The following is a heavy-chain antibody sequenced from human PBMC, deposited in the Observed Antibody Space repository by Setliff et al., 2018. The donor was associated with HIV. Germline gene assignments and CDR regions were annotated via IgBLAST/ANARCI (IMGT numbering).Heavy chain of an antibody. CDR3: ASSITVAGGRSFYYYAMDV. Sequence: PGESLKISCKGSGNSFTRHWIGWVRQMPGKGLEWMGIIYPDDSEVRYNPAFQGQVTISAGKSISIAYMQWSSLKASDTAIYYCASSITVAGGRSFYYYAMDVWGQGTTVTVS. V-gene: IGHV5-51*01. CDR2: IYPDDSEV. CDR1: GNSFTRHW. J-gene: IGHJ6*02. D-gene: IGHD1-20*01.